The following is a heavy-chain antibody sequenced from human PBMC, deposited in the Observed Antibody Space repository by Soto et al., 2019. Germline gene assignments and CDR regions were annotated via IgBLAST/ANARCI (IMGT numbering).Heavy chain of an antibody. D-gene: IGHD3-22*01. CDR3: AKLHYYDTSGYPWYFDF. J-gene: IGHJ4*02. CDR2: ISGSAVST. CDR1: GFTFSSYA. Sequence: GGSLRLSCAASGFTFSSYAMSWVRQAPGKGLEWVSVISGSAVSTYYADSVKGRFTISRDNSKNTLYLQMNSLRAEDTAVYYCAKLHYYDTSGYPWYFDFWGQGTLVTVPQ. V-gene: IGHV3-23*01.